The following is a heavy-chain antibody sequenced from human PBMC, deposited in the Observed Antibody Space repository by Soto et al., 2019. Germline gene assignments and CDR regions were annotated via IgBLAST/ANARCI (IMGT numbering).Heavy chain of an antibody. D-gene: IGHD2-2*01. CDR2: ISAYNGNT. V-gene: IGHV1-18*01. J-gene: IGHJ4*02. CDR1: GYTFTSYG. Sequence: ASLKVSCKASGYTFTSYGISWVRQAPGQGLEWMGWISAYNGNTNYAQKLQGRVTMTTDTSTSTAYMELRSLRSDDTAVYYCARVGCTSCYAGGYFDYWGQGTLVTVSS. CDR3: ARVGCTSCYAGGYFDY.